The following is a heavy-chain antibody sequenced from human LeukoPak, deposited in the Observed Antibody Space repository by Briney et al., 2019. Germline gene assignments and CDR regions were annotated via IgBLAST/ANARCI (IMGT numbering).Heavy chain of an antibody. CDR1: GGSFSSSPYY. CDR3: ARHRAGGSGMAVDY. V-gene: IGHV4-39*01. J-gene: IGHJ4*02. D-gene: IGHD3-10*01. Sequence: SETLSLTCTVSGGSFSSSPYYWAWIRQPPGKGLEWIGSIYYSGSTYYNPSLKSRVTISVDTSMNQFSLKVSSVTAADTAVYYCARHRAGGSGMAVDYWGQGTLVTVSS. CDR2: IYYSGST.